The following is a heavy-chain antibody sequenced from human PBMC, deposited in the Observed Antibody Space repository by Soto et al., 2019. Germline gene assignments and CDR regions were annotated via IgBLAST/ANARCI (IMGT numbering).Heavy chain of an antibody. Sequence: PGGSLRLSCAASGFTFSDYYMSWIRQAPGKGLEWVSYISSSGSTIYYADSVKGRFTISRDNAKNSLYLQMNSLRAEDTAVYYCARIYYYDSSGYYYRGSFDYWGQGTLVTVS. CDR2: ISSSGSTI. V-gene: IGHV3-11*01. CDR3: ARIYYYDSSGYYYRGSFDY. CDR1: GFTFSDYY. J-gene: IGHJ4*02. D-gene: IGHD3-22*01.